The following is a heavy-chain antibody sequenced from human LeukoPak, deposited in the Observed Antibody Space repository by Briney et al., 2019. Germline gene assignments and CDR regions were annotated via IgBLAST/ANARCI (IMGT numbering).Heavy chain of an antibody. J-gene: IGHJ4*02. Sequence: PGRSLRLSCAASGFTFSSYDMHWVREAPGKGLEWVAVISYDGSNKYYADSVKGRFTISRDNSKNTLYLQMNSLRAEDTAVYYCAKDACSSTSCYDPLRYFDYWGQGTLVTVSS. D-gene: IGHD2-2*01. V-gene: IGHV3-30*18. CDR1: GFTFSSYD. CDR3: AKDACSSTSCYDPLRYFDY. CDR2: ISYDGSNK.